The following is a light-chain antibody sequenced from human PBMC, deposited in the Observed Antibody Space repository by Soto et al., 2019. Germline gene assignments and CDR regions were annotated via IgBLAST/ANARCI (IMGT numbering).Light chain of an antibody. CDR3: QQCGSSPWT. Sequence: EIVLTQSPATLSVSPGERAILSCRASQSVGGDLAWYQRKPGQAPRLLIYGASSRATGIPDRFSGSGSGTDFTLTISRLEPEDFAVYYCQQCGSSPWTFGQGTKVDIK. J-gene: IGKJ1*01. CDR1: QSVGGD. V-gene: IGKV3-20*01. CDR2: GAS.